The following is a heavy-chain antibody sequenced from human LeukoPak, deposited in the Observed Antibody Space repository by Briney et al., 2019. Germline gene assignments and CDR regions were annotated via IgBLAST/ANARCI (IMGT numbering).Heavy chain of an antibody. CDR1: GFTFHDYA. CDR2: ISWNSASI. CDR3: AKDKAPLYSGYDWDLDF. J-gene: IGHJ4*02. V-gene: IGHV3-9*01. Sequence: GGSLRLSCAASGFTFHDYAIHWVRQLPGKGLEWVSGISWNSASIGYADSVKGRFTISRDNAKNSVYLQMNSLRAEDTAFYYCAKDKAPLYSGYDWDLDFWGQGTLVTVSS. D-gene: IGHD5-12*01.